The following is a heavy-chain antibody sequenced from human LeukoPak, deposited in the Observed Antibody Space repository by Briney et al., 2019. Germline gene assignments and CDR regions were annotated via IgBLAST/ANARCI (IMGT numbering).Heavy chain of an antibody. D-gene: IGHD5-12*01. Sequence: GGSLRLSCAASGFTFNNYAMHWVRQAPGKGLQWVAVISYDGSNKYYADSVKGRFTISRDNSKNTLYLQMNSLRVEDTAIYYCARGPSGYHNTGGQGTLVTVSS. CDR2: ISYDGSNK. J-gene: IGHJ4*02. CDR1: GFTFNNYA. CDR3: ARGPSGYHNT. V-gene: IGHV3-30*04.